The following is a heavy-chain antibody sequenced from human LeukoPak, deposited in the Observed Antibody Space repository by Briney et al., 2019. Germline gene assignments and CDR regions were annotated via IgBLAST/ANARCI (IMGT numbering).Heavy chain of an antibody. Sequence: SETLSLTCTVSGGSISSYYWSWIRQPAGKGLEWIGRIYTSGSTNYNPSLKSRVTISVDTSKNQFSLKLSSVTAADTAVYYCARLTLDYDILTGYYPSYYFDYWGQGTLVTVSS. D-gene: IGHD3-9*01. CDR2: IYTSGST. J-gene: IGHJ4*02. CDR3: ARLTLDYDILTGYYPSYYFDY. V-gene: IGHV4-4*07. CDR1: GGSISSYY.